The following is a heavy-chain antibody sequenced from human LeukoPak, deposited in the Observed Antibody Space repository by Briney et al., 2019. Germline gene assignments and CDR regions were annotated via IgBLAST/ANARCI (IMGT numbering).Heavy chain of an antibody. Sequence: GASVKVSCKASGYTFTSYYMHWVRQTPGQGLEWMGIINPSGGSTSYAQKFQGRVTMTRDTSTSTVYMELSSLRSEDTAVYYCARDGGHRYYDFWSGSLSYYYGMDVWGQGTTVTVSS. V-gene: IGHV1-46*01. CDR3: ARDGGHRYYDFWSGSLSYYYGMDV. CDR2: INPSGGST. J-gene: IGHJ6*02. D-gene: IGHD3-3*01. CDR1: GYTFTSYY.